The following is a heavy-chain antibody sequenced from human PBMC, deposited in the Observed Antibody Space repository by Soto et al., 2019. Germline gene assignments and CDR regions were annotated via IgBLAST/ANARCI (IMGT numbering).Heavy chain of an antibody. CDR1: GGSISSSSYY. CDR2: IYYSGST. J-gene: IGHJ5*02. Sequence: PSETLSLTCTVSGGSISSSSYYWGWIRQPPGKGLEWIGSIYYSGSTYYNPSLKSRVTISVDTSKNQFSLKLSSVTAADTAVYYCARRKYYGSGMLSWFDPWGQGTLVTVSS. CDR3: ARRKYYGSGMLSWFDP. V-gene: IGHV4-39*01. D-gene: IGHD3-10*01.